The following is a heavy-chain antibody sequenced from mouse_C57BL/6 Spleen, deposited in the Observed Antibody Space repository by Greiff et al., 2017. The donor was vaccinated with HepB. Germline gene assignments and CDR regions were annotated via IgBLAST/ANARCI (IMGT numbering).Heavy chain of an antibody. V-gene: IGHV1-82*01. CDR3: ARGIYYGNHYAMDY. CDR2: IYPGDGDT. CDR1: GYAFSSSW. Sequence: VQGVESGPELVKPGASVKISCKASGYAFSSSWMNWVKQRPGKGLEWIGRIYPGDGDTNYNGKFKGKATLTADKSSSTAYMQLSSLTSEDSAVYFCARGIYYGNHYAMDYWGQGTSVTVSS. D-gene: IGHD2-1*01. J-gene: IGHJ4*01.